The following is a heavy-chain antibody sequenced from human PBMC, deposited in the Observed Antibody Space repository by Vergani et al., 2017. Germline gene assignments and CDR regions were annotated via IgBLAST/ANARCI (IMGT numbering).Heavy chain of an antibody. V-gene: IGHV3-9*01. CDR1: GFTFDDYA. D-gene: IGHD6-13*01. CDR3: AKGAERIAASRAFDY. Sequence: EVQLVESGGGLVQPGRSLRLSCAASGFTFDDYAMHWVRQAPGKGLEWVSGISWNSGSIGYADSVKGRFTISRDNAKNSLYLQLNSLRAEDTALYYCAKGAERIAASRAFDYWGQGTLVTVSS. CDR2: ISWNSGSI. J-gene: IGHJ4*02.